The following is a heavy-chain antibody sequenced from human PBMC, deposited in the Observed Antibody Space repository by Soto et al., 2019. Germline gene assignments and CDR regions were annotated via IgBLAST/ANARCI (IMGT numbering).Heavy chain of an antibody. V-gene: IGHV3-23*01. CDR2: ISGSDGRT. CDR1: GITFSNYA. CDR3: SAIDY. J-gene: IGHJ4*02. Sequence: EVPLLESGGGLVQPGGSLRLSCVASGITFSNYAMSWVRQAPGKGLEWVTAISGSDGRTYYADSVKGRFTISRDNSKNTLYLQMNSLRADDTAVYYCSAIDYWGQGSLVTVSS.